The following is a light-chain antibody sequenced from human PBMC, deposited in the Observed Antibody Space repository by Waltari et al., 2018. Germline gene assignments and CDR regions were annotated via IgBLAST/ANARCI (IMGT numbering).Light chain of an antibody. Sequence: EINMTQSPFSVSAPVGDSGSLSGRASEDISTSLAWYQQKSGKAPSLLIYPSSALQSGVPSRFSGPGTGTDFTLTINILHPEDFATYFCQQGDTSPPTFGPWTKVELK. CDR3: QQGDTSPPT. CDR2: PSS. J-gene: IGKJ3*01. V-gene: IGKV1-12*01. CDR1: EDISTS.